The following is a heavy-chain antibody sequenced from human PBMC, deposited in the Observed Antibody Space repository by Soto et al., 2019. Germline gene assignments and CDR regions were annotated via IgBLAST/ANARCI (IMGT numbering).Heavy chain of an antibody. CDR2: IDPSDSYA. D-gene: IGHD6-6*01. CDR3: ARRSYSSSSNYYYYGMDV. Sequence: GASLKISCKGSGYSFTSYWISWVRQMPGKGLEWMGRIDPSDSYANYSPSFQGHVTISADKSISTAYLQWSSLKASDTAMYYCARRSYSSSSNYYYYGMDVWGQGTTVTVSS. V-gene: IGHV5-10-1*01. CDR1: GYSFTSYW. J-gene: IGHJ6*02.